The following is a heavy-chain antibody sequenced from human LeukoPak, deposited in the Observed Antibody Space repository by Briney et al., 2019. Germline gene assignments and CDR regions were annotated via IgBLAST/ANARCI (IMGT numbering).Heavy chain of an antibody. J-gene: IGHJ4*02. D-gene: IGHD2-15*01. V-gene: IGHV1-2*02. CDR1: GFTFTGYY. Sequence: ASVKLSCKASGFTFTGYYMHWVRQAPGQGLEWMGWINPNSGGTNYAQKFQGRVTMTRDTSISTAYMELSRLRSDDTAVYYCARADPRDIVVVVAAPTFFDYWGQGTLVTVSS. CDR2: INPNSGGT. CDR3: ARADPRDIVVVVAAPTFFDY.